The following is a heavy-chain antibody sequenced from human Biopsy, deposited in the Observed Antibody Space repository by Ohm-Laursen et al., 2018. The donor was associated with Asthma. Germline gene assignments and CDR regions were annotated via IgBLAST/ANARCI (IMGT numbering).Heavy chain of an antibody. CDR2: VNTGNGDT. CDR3: ARTYYDFLTGQVKDVFGV. J-gene: IGHJ3*01. V-gene: IGHV1-3*04. D-gene: IGHD3-9*01. Sequence: ASVKVSCKASGYNFISFAIHWVRQAPGQRLEWMGWVNTGNGDTKYSQKFQGRVTITRDTSAGTAYMELRSLRSEDTATYYCARTYYDFLTGQVKDVFGVWGQGTMVTASS. CDR1: GYNFISFA.